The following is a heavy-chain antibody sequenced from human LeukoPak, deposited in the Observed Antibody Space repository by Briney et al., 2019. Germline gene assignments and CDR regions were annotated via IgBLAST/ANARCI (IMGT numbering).Heavy chain of an antibody. CDR2: IKQDESEK. CDR1: GVTFSIYW. D-gene: IGHD1-1*01. CDR3: ARDKIEGPTKLDY. Sequence: PGGSLRLSCAASGVTFSIYWISWGRDAPREGLECGANIKQDESEKNYVASVKGRFTISRDNAKNSLYLQMNSLRAEDTAVYYCARDKIEGPTKLDYWGQGILVTVSS. J-gene: IGHJ4*02. V-gene: IGHV3-7*01.